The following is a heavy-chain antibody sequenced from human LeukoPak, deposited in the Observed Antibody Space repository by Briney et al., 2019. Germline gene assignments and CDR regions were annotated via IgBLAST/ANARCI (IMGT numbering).Heavy chain of an antibody. CDR1: GGSISSYY. Sequence: PSETLSLTCTVSGGSISSYYWSWIRQPAGKGLEWIGRIYTSGSTNYNPSLKSRVTISVDKSKNQFSLKLSSVTAADTAVYYCATPYCSSISCLDVFNMWGQGTRVTVSS. D-gene: IGHD2-2*01. V-gene: IGHV4-4*07. J-gene: IGHJ3*02. CDR3: ATPYCSSISCLDVFNM. CDR2: IYTSGST.